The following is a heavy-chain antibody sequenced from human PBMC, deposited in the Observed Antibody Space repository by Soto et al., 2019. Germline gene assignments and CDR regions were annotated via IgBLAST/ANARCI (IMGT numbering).Heavy chain of an antibody. V-gene: IGHV1-3*01. CDR3: ARGGSSGWYRWFDP. Sequence: QVQLVQSGAEVKKPGASVKVSCKASGYTFTSYAMHWVRQAPGQRLEWMGWINAGNGHTKYSQKFQGRVTITRDTSASTAYMYLSSLRSEDTAVYYGARGGSSGWYRWFDPWGQGTLVTVSS. CDR2: INAGNGHT. CDR1: GYTFTSYA. J-gene: IGHJ5*02. D-gene: IGHD6-19*01.